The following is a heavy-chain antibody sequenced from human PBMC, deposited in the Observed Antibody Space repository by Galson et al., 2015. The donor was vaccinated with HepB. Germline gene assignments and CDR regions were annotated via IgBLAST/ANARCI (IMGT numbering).Heavy chain of an antibody. CDR3: ATRQWSQLDY. CDR1: GFTFSSYS. Sequence: SLRLSCAASGFTFSSYSMNWVRQAPGKGLEWVSYISSSSSTIYYADSVKGRFTISRDNAKNSLYLQMNSLRAEDTAVYYCATRQWSQLDYRGQGTLVTVSS. D-gene: IGHD2-8*01. V-gene: IGHV3-48*04. J-gene: IGHJ4*02. CDR2: ISSSSSTI.